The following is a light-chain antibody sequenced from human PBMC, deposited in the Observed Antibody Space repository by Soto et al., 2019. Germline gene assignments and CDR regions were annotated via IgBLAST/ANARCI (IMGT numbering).Light chain of an antibody. V-gene: IGKV3-15*01. CDR2: GAS. J-gene: IGKJ1*01. Sequence: EIVMTQTPATLSVSPGERATLSCRASQSVTSNLAWYQQKPGQAPRLLIYGASTRATGIPARFSGSGSGTEFTPTISRLMSEDVAVYYCQQYHNWLTFGQGTKVEIK. CDR1: QSVTSN. CDR3: QQYHNWLT.